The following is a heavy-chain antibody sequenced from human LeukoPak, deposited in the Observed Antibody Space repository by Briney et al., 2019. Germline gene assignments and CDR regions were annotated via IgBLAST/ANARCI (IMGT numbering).Heavy chain of an antibody. CDR1: GGSFSGYY. CDR2: INHSGST. J-gene: IGHJ6*03. Sequence: PSETLSLTCAVYGGSFSGYYWSWIRQPPGKGLEWIGEINHSGSTNYNPPLKSRVTISVDTSKNQFSLKLSSVTAADTAVYYCARGRRVVPAAIGYYMDVWGKGTTVTVSS. CDR3: ARGRRVVPAAIGYYMDV. D-gene: IGHD2-2*01. V-gene: IGHV4-34*01.